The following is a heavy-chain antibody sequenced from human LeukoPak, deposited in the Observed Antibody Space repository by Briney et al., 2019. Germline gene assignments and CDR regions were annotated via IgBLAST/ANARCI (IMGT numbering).Heavy chain of an antibody. D-gene: IGHD2-2*01. CDR2: IRSKANSYAT. Sequence: PGGSLRLSCAASGFTFSGSAMHWVRQASGKGLEWVGRIRSKANSYATAYAASVKGRFTISRDESKNTAYLQMNSLKTEDTAVYYCTRNNDFLGYCSSTSCLLDYWGQGTLVTVSS. J-gene: IGHJ4*02. CDR3: TRNNDFLGYCSSTSCLLDY. V-gene: IGHV3-73*01. CDR1: GFTFSGSA.